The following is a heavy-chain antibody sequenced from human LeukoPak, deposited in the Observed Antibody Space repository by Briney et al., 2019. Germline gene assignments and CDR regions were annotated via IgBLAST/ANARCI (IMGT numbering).Heavy chain of an antibody. D-gene: IGHD6-6*01. CDR3: AKTVEYSSSPADY. CDR2: ISGSGGST. V-gene: IGHV3-23*01. Sequence: GGFLRLSCAASGLTVSSNYMSWVRQAPGKGLEWVSAISGSGGSTYYADSVKGRFTISRDNSKNTLYLQMNSLRAEDTAVYYCAKTVEYSSSPADYWGQGTLVTVSS. J-gene: IGHJ4*02. CDR1: GLTVSSNY.